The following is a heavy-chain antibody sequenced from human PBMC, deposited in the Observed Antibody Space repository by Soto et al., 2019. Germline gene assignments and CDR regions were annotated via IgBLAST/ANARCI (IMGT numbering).Heavy chain of an antibody. Sequence: PSETLSLTCAVYGGSFSGYYWSWIRQPPGKGLEWIGEINHSGSTNYNPSLKSRVTISVDTSKNQFSLKLSSVTAADTAVYYCARGRYEGANTNSAGYYGMDVWGQGTTVTVSS. CDR2: INHSGST. D-gene: IGHD1-26*01. CDR1: GGSFSGYY. J-gene: IGHJ6*02. CDR3: ARGRYEGANTNSAGYYGMDV. V-gene: IGHV4-34*01.